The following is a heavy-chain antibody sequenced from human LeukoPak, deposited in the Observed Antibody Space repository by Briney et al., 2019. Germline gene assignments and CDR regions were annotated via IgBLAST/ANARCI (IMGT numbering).Heavy chain of an antibody. J-gene: IGHJ4*02. CDR3: ARRYSSGWYFDY. CDR1: GGSISSYY. V-gene: IGHV4-4*07. Sequence: PSETLSLTCTVSGGSISSYYWSWIRQPAGKGLEWIGRIYSSGSTNYNPSLKGRVTMSVDTSKNQFSLNLSSVTAADTAVYYCARRYSSGWYFDYWGQGTLVIVSS. CDR2: IYSSGST. D-gene: IGHD6-19*01.